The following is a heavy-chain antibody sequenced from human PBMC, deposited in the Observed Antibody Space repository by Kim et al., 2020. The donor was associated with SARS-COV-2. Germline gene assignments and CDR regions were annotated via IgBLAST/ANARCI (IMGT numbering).Heavy chain of an antibody. CDR2: ISGSGGST. V-gene: IGHV3-23*01. J-gene: IGHJ6*02. Sequence: GGSLRLSCAASGFTFSSYAMSWVRQAPGKGLEWVSAISGSGGSTYYADSVKGRFTISRDNSKNTLYLQMNSLRAEDTAVYYCAKGGCSGGSCSISYYYYGMDVWGQGTTVTVSS. CDR1: GFTFSSYA. D-gene: IGHD2-15*01. CDR3: AKGGCSGGSCSISYYYYGMDV.